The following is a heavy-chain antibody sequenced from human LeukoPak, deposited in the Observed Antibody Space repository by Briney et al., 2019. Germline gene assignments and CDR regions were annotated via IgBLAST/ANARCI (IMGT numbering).Heavy chain of an antibody. Sequence: TGGPLTLSCAASGFTFSSYSMNWVRQAPGKGLEWVACISGSASYTYYADSVKGGFTISRDSAKNSLYLQTNSLRAEDTAVYYCASHYYGSGKFENWGQGTLVTVSS. D-gene: IGHD3-10*01. J-gene: IGHJ4*02. CDR1: GFTFSSYS. V-gene: IGHV3-21*01. CDR2: ISGSASYT. CDR3: ASHYYGSGKFEN.